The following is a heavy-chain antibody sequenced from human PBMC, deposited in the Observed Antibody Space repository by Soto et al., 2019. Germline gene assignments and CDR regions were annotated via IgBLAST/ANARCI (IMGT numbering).Heavy chain of an antibody. CDR3: VRGKDDYYGIDV. Sequence: ASVKVSCKASGYTFTNYDINWVRRATGQGLEWMGWVNPNSGNTGNAQKFQGRLTMTRNTAISTAYMELSSLTSEDTAVYYCVRGKDDYYGIDVWGQGTTVTVSS. J-gene: IGHJ6*02. CDR2: VNPNSGNT. V-gene: IGHV1-8*01. CDR1: GYTFTNYD.